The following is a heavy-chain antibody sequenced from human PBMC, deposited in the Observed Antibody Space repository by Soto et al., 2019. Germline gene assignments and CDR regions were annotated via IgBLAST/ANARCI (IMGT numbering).Heavy chain of an antibody. Sequence: QVQLQESGPGLVKPSQTLSLTCTVSGGSISDGYYWSWIRQHPGKGLELIGSITDSGSTSYHPSLKSRLNMSVDTSKNQFSLNLSSVTAADTAVYYCARRDRSGYSYWLDTWGQGTLVTVSS. CDR3: ARRDRSGYSYWLDT. D-gene: IGHD3-22*01. CDR1: GGSISDGYY. J-gene: IGHJ5*02. V-gene: IGHV4-31*03. CDR2: ITDSGST.